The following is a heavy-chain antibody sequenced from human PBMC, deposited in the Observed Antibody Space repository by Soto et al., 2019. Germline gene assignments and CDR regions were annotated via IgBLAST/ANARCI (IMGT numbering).Heavy chain of an antibody. Sequence: SETLSLTRPFSGCSISRGSYYQRRIGQPPGKALEWIGYLYYSGRTNYTPSLKTRVTISIDTSKTQFPLKLTSVTAADTAVYYCARETYGDDVGYFDPWGQGIQVNVSS. CDR3: ARETYGDDVGYFDP. J-gene: IGHJ5*02. V-gene: IGHV4-61*01. D-gene: IGHD4-17*01. CDR1: GCSISRGSYY. CDR2: LYYSGRT.